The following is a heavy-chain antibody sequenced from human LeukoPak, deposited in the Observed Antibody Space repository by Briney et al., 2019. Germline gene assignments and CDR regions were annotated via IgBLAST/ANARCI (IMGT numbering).Heavy chain of an antibody. CDR2: IYYSGST. D-gene: IGHD1-1*01. J-gene: IGHJ5*02. V-gene: IGHV4-38-2*02. CDR1: GYSISSGYY. CDR3: ARGLQPTGTTGNWFDP. Sequence: XETLSLTCTVSGYSISSGYYWGWIRQPPGKGLEWIGSIYYSGSTYYNPSLKSRVTISVDTSKNQFSLKLSSVTAADTAVYYCARGLQPTGTTGNWFDPWGQGTLVTVSS.